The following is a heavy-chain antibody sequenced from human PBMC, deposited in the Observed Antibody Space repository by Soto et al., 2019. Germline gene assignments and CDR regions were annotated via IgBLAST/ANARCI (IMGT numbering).Heavy chain of an antibody. CDR1: GGSFSGYY. J-gene: IGHJ4*02. V-gene: IGHV4-34*01. CDR3: ARESVGWPLYYFDY. CDR2: INHSGGT. Sequence: PSETLSLTCAVYGGSFSGYYWSWIRQPPGKGLEWIGEINHSGGTNYNPSLKSRVTISVDTSKNQFSLKLSSVTAADTAVYYCARESVGWPLYYFDYWGQGTLVTVSS. D-gene: IGHD2-15*01.